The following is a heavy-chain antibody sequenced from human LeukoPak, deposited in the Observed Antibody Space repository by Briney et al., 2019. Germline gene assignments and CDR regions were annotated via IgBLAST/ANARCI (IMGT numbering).Heavy chain of an antibody. CDR1: GFTFSSYW. V-gene: IGHV3-74*01. Sequence: GGSLRISCAASGFTFSSYWMHWVRQAPGKGLVWVARINTDGRVTTYADSVKGRFTVSRDNAENTLYLQMNNLRPEDTAVYYCIRETHVGLHLEYWGQGTLATVSA. CDR2: INTDGRVT. CDR3: IRETHVGLHLEY. J-gene: IGHJ4*02. D-gene: IGHD3-10*02.